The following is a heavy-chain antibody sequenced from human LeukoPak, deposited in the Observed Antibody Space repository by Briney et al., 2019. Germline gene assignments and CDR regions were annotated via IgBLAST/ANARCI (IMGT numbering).Heavy chain of an antibody. J-gene: IGHJ4*02. Sequence: TGGSLRLSCAASGFTFSSYAMHWVRQAPGKGLEWVAVISYDGSNKYYADSVKGRFTISRDNSKNTLYLQMNSLRAEDTAVYYCATLYYYGSGRDYWGQGTLVTVSS. CDR2: ISYDGSNK. CDR1: GFTFSSYA. D-gene: IGHD3-10*01. V-gene: IGHV3-30-3*01. CDR3: ATLYYYGSGRDY.